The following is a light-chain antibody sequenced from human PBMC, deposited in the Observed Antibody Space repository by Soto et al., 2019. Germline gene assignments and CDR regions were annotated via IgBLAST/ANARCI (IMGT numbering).Light chain of an antibody. V-gene: IGKV3-20*01. CDR3: QQYGSAPIT. Sequence: EIVLTQSPGTLSLSPGGRAPIYCRASQSVSSSYLAWYQQKPGQAPRVIIYGASSRATGIPDKFSGSGSGTDFTLTISRLAPEDVAVYYCQQYGSAPITLGQGTRLEIK. CDR2: GAS. CDR1: QSVSSSY. J-gene: IGKJ5*01.